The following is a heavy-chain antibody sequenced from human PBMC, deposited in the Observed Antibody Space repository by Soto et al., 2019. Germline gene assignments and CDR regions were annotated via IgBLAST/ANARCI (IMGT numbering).Heavy chain of an antibody. J-gene: IGHJ4*02. CDR3: AKKSLAAYGDYCLDY. Sequence: EVQLLESGGGLVQPGGSLRLSCAASGFTFSSYAMSWVRQAPGKGLARVSAISGSGGSTYYADSVKARFTISRDNSRNTLYLQMNSLRAEDTAVYYCAKKSLAAYGDYCLDYWGQGTLVTVSS. D-gene: IGHD4-17*01. CDR2: ISGSGGST. V-gene: IGHV3-23*01. CDR1: GFTFSSYA.